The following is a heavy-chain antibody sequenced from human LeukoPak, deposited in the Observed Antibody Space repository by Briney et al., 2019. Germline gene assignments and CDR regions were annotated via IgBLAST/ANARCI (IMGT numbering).Heavy chain of an antibody. CDR2: IYYSGST. CDR1: GGPISSYY. D-gene: IGHD3-22*01. J-gene: IGHJ4*02. CDR3: ARDQRYYYDSSGYPVRYFDY. Sequence: PSETLSLTCTVSGGPISSYYWSWIRQPPGKGLEWIGYIYYSGSTNYNPSLKSRVTISVDTSKNQFSLKLSSVTAADTAVYYCARDQRYYYDSSGYPVRYFDYWGQGTLVTVSS. V-gene: IGHV4-59*01.